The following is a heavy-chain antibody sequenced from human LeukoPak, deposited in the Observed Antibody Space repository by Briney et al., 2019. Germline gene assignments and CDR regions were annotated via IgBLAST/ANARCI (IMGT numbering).Heavy chain of an antibody. D-gene: IGHD2-21*02. Sequence: GGSLRLSCTASGFTFSTLAMSWVRQALGKGLEWVSSISSRGDDTSYADSVKGRFTISRDNSKNTLYLQLNSLRVDDAAIYYCAKHRRSTLVTAYFDSWGQGTLVTVSS. CDR2: ISSRGDDT. V-gene: IGHV3-23*01. CDR3: AKHRRSTLVTAYFDS. CDR1: GFTFSTLA. J-gene: IGHJ4*02.